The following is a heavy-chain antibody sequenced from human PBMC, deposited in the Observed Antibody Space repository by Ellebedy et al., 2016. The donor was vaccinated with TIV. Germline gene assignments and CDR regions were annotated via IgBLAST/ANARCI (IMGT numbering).Heavy chain of an antibody. CDR2: IIVIYGTA. CDR3: ARVGTTGYYYMDV. Sequence: ASVKVSXXASGGTFSSYAISWVRQAPGQGLEWMGGIIVIYGTANYAQKFQGRVTITADESTSTAYMELSSLRSEDTAVYYCARVGTTGYYYMDVWGKGTTVTVSS. V-gene: IGHV1-69*13. J-gene: IGHJ6*03. D-gene: IGHD1-7*01. CDR1: GGTFSSYA.